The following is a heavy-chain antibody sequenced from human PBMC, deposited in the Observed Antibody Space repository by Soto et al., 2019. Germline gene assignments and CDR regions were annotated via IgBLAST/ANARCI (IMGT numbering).Heavy chain of an antibody. V-gene: IGHV4-59*01. CDR2: IYYSGST. CDR1: ELSSVCYC. D-gene: IGHD6-13*01. Sequence: SELLSLTYPFSELSSVCYCWSLLRQPPGKGLEWIGYIYYSGSTNYNPSLKSRVTISVDTSKNQFSLKLSSVTAADTAVYYCARIAAAGPYFDYWGQGTLVTVSS. J-gene: IGHJ4*02. CDR3: ARIAAAGPYFDY.